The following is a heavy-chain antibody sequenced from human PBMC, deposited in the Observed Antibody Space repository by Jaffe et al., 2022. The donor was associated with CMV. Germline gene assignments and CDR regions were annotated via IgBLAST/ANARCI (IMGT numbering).Heavy chain of an antibody. V-gene: IGHV3-48*03. D-gene: IGHD3-3*01. CDR1: GFSFSNSE. CDR2: ISDSGTTT. CDR3: ARDSWSGGNSGAFDL. Sequence: EVQLVESGGGLVQPGGSLRLSCAVSGFSFSNSEMNWVRQAPGKGLEWVSYISDSGTTTYYADSVRGRFTISRDNAKNSLYLQMNSLRAEDTAVYYCARDSWSGGNSGAFDLWGQGTMVTVSS. J-gene: IGHJ3*01.